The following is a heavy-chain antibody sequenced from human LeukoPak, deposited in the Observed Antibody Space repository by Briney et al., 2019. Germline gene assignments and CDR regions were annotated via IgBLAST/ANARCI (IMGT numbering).Heavy chain of an antibody. D-gene: IGHD2-15*01. CDR2: INHSGST. Sequence: PSETLSLTCAVSGGSFSGYYWSWIRQPPGKGLEWIGEINHSGSTNYNPSLKSRVTISVDTSKNQFSLKPSSVTAADTAVYYCASGYCSGGSCSNFDYWGQGTLVTVSS. J-gene: IGHJ4*02. CDR1: GGSFSGYY. V-gene: IGHV4-34*01. CDR3: ASGYCSGGSCSNFDY.